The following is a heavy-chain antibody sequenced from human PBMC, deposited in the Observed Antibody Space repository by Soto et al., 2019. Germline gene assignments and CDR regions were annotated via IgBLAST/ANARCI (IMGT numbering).Heavy chain of an antibody. CDR3: AKENPLWFGELFDP. V-gene: IGHV3-23*01. J-gene: IGHJ5*02. Sequence: AGSLRLSCAASGFTFSSYAMSWVRQAPGKGLEWVSATSGSGGSTYYADSVKGRFTISRDNSKNTLYPQMNSLRAEDTAVYYCAKENPLWFGELFDPWGQGTLVTVSS. CDR2: TSGSGGST. CDR1: GFTFSSYA. D-gene: IGHD3-10*01.